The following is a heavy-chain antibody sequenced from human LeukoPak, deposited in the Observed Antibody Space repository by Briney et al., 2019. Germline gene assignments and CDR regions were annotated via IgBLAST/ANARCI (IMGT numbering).Heavy chain of an antibody. CDR3: ARGGSSTSCYDY. CDR1: GLTFSSYG. V-gene: IGHV3-30*02. J-gene: IGHJ4*02. Sequence: GGSLRLSCAASGLTFSSYGMHWVRQAPGKGLEWVAFIRYDGSNKYYADSVKGRFTISRDNSKNSLYLQMNSLRAEDTAVYYCARGGSSTSCYDYWGQGTLVTVSS. CDR2: IRYDGSNK. D-gene: IGHD2-2*01.